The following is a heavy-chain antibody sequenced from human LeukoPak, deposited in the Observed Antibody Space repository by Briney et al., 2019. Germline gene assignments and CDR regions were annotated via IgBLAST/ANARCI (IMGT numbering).Heavy chain of an antibody. D-gene: IGHD6-19*01. CDR2: ISGSGGNT. Sequence: GGSLRLSCAASGFTFSSYAMSWVRQAPGKGLEWVSAISGSGGNTYYADSVKGRFTISRDNSKNTLFLQMSSLRAEDTAVYYCALGVQWLVTFDYWGQGTLVTVSP. J-gene: IGHJ4*02. CDR3: ALGVQWLVTFDY. V-gene: IGHV3-23*01. CDR1: GFTFSSYA.